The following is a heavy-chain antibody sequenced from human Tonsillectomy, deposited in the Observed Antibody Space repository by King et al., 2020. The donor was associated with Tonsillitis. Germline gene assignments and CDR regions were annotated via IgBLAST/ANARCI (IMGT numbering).Heavy chain of an antibody. D-gene: IGHD3-22*01. V-gene: IGHV3-30*01. J-gene: IGHJ4*02. CDR3: ARGNYYDFSPEDY. CDR1: GFAFSSYA. Sequence: VQLVESGGGIVQPGRSLRLSCAASGFAFSSYAMHWVRQAPGEGLEWVSVISYDGSNKYYADSVEGRFTISRDSSKNTLYLQMVSLRAEDTAVYYCARGNYYDFSPEDYWGQGTLVTVSS. CDR2: ISYDGSNK.